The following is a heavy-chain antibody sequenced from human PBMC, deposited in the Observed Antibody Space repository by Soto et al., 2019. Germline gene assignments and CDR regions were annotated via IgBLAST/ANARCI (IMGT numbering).Heavy chain of an antibody. D-gene: IGHD1-26*01. V-gene: IGHV3-30*18. CDR1: GFNFSTYG. CDR2: ISYDGVNK. Sequence: VQMVESGGGLVQPGRSLRLSCGASGFNFSTYGMHWVRQVPGKGLEWVAVISYDGVNKYSAGSVRGRFTISRDNSKNTLYLQMNSLRAEDTAVYYCAKGLVGYVFGVQDYFFGMDVWGQGTTVTVAS. CDR3: AKGLVGYVFGVQDYFFGMDV. J-gene: IGHJ6*02.